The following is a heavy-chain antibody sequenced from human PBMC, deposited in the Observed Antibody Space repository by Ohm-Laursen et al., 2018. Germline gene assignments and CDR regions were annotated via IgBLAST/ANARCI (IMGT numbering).Heavy chain of an antibody. V-gene: IGHV4-59*08. CDR2: IYYSGST. CDR3: ARSELELLNWFDP. CDR1: GGSISSYY. Sequence: PPGTLSLTCAVSGGSISSYYWSWIRQPPGKGLEWIGYIYYSGSTYYNPSLNSRVTISVDTSKNQFSLKLSSVTAADTAVYYCARSELELLNWFDPWGQGTLVTVSS. D-gene: IGHD1-26*01. J-gene: IGHJ5*02.